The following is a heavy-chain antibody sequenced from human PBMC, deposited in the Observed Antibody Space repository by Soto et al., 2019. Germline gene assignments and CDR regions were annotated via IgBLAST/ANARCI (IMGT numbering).Heavy chain of an antibody. CDR1: GFTFSSYG. CDR2: IWYDGSNK. CDR3: ARDLDDFWSGYYYNDAFDI. V-gene: IGHV3-33*01. Sequence: GGSLRLSCAASGFTFSSYGMHWVRQGPGKGLEWVAVIWYDGSNKYYADSVKGRFTISRDNSKNTLYLQMNSLRAEDTAVYYCARDLDDFWSGYYYNDAFDIWGQGTMVTVSS. D-gene: IGHD3-3*01. J-gene: IGHJ3*02.